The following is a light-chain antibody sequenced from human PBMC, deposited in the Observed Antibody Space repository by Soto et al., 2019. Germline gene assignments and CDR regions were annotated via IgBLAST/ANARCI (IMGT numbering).Light chain of an antibody. J-gene: IGLJ1*01. Sequence: QSVLSQPASVSGSAGQSITISCTGTSSDVGGYKFVSWYQQFPGKAPQLIIYEVTSRPSGVSHRFSGSKSGNTASLTISGLQPAEESVFYCSSYTSAMTLVFGSGTKVTVL. CDR3: SSYTSAMTLV. CDR2: EVT. CDR1: SSDVGGYKF. V-gene: IGLV2-14*03.